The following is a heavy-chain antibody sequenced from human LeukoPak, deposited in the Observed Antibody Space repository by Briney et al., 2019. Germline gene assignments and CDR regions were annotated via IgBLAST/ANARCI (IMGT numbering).Heavy chain of an antibody. CDR2: ISSSSSYI. Sequence: GGSLRLSCAASGFTFSSYSMNWVRQAPGKGLEWVPSISSSSSYIYYADSVKGRFTISRDNAKNSLYLQMNSLRADDTAVYYCARVLGYSSGWGGDYWGQGTLVTVSS. V-gene: IGHV3-21*01. CDR3: ARVLGYSSGWGGDY. J-gene: IGHJ4*02. CDR1: GFTFSSYS. D-gene: IGHD6-19*01.